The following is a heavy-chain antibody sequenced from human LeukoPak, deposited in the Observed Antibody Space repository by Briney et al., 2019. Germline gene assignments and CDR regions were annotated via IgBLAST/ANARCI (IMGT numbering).Heavy chain of an antibody. J-gene: IGHJ4*02. CDR1: GGSISSYY. CDR2: IYYSGST. V-gene: IGHV4-59*01. Sequence: SETLSLTCTVSGGSISSYYWSWIRQPPGKGLEWIGYIYYSGSTNYNPSLKSRVTISVDTSKNQSSLKLSSVTAADTAVYYCARDRGYSYGPDYWGQGTLVTLSS. D-gene: IGHD5-18*01. CDR3: ARDRGYSYGPDY.